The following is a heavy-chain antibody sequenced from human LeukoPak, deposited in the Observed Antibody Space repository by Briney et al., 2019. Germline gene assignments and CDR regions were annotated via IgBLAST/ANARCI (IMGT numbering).Heavy chain of an antibody. CDR1: GFTFSSYA. V-gene: IGHV3-23*01. CDR2: ISGSGGST. J-gene: IGHJ3*02. Sequence: GGSLRLSCAASGFTFSSYAMSWVRQAPGKGLEWVSAISGSGGSTYYADSVKGRFSISRDNSKNTLYLQMNSLRAEDTAVYYCAKGPYCSGGSCYLADAFDIWGQGTMVTVSS. D-gene: IGHD2-15*01. CDR3: AKGPYCSGGSCYLADAFDI.